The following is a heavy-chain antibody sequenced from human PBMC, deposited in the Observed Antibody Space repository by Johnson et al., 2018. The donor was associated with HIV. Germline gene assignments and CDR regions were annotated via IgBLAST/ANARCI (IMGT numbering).Heavy chain of an antibody. CDR2: ISYDGSNK. Sequence: QVQLVESGGGVVQPGRSLRLSCAASEFTLSNYAMHWVRQAPGKGLEWVALISYDGSNKYYADSVTGRFTISRDNSKNTLYLQMNSLRAEDTAVYYCARDSATNDYGGKGDAFDIWGQGTMVTVSS. V-gene: IGHV3-30-3*01. D-gene: IGHD4-23*01. CDR1: EFTLSNYA. J-gene: IGHJ3*02. CDR3: ARDSATNDYGGKGDAFDI.